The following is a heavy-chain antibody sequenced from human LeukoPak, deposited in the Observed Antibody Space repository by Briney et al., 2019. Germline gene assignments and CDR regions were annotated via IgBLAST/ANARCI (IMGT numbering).Heavy chain of an antibody. Sequence: VASVTVSCKASGYTFTGYYMHWVRQAPGQGLEWMGWINPNSGGTNYAQKFQGRVTMTRDTSISTAYMELSRLRSDDTAVYYCARGDPRIFSPRGYSYYYYMDVWGKGTTVTVSS. V-gene: IGHV1-2*02. CDR2: INPNSGGT. CDR1: GYTFTGYY. CDR3: ARGDPRIFSPRGYSYYYYMDV. J-gene: IGHJ6*03. D-gene: IGHD2-15*01.